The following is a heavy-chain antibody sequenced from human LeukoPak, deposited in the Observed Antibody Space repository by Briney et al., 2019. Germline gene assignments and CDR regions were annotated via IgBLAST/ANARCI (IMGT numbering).Heavy chain of an antibody. J-gene: IGHJ4*02. V-gene: IGHV3-30*02. CDR2: IRSDGSDK. CDR1: GFTFSTYG. CDR3: ANEWLHVSGSYKANN. Sequence: PGGSLRLSCAASGFTFSTYGMHWVRQAPGKGLEWVAFIRSDGSDKYHADSVKGRFTISRDNSKNTLYLQMNSLRTEGTAVYYCANEWLHVSGSYKANNWGQGTLVTVSS. D-gene: IGHD3-10*01.